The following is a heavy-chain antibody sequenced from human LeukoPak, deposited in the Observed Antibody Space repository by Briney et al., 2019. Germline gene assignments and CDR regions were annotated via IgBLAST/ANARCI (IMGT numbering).Heavy chain of an antibody. CDR3: ARGVSRDGYKNAFDI. V-gene: IGHV4-59*01. D-gene: IGHD5-24*01. J-gene: IGHJ3*02. CDR2: IYYSGST. Sequence: PSETLSLTCTVSGGSISSYYWSWIRQPPGKGLEWIGYIYYSGSTNYNPSLKSRVTISVDTSKNQFSLKLSSVTAADTAVYYCARGVSRDGYKNAFDIWGQGTMVTVSS. CDR1: GGSISSYY.